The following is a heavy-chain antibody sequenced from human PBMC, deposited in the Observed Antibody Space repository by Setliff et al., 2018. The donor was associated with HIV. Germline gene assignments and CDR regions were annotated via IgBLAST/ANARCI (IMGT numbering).Heavy chain of an antibody. CDR3: ARQVSIPGVAITPVAY. Sequence: ASETLSLTCTVSGGSIRGSYWSWLRQPPGKGLEWRGYVFYTGFAAYNPSRKSRLTIAVDTTKSQFSLRLTSVTAADTAIYYCARQVSIPGVAITPVAYWGQGALVTVSS. CDR2: VFYTGFA. V-gene: IGHV4-59*08. CDR1: GGSIRGSY. J-gene: IGHJ4*02. D-gene: IGHD5-12*01.